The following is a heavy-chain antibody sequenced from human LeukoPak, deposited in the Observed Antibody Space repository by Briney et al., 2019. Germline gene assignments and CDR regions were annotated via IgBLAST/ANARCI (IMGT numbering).Heavy chain of an antibody. CDR2: IYHSGST. CDR3: ARGTVTTDY. Sequence: SQTLSLTCTVSGGSISSGYYWGWIRQPPGKGLEWIGSIYHSGSTYYNPSLKSRVTISVDTSKNQFSLKLSSVTAADTAVYYCARGTVTTDYWGQGTLVTVSS. J-gene: IGHJ4*02. V-gene: IGHV4-38-2*02. D-gene: IGHD4-11*01. CDR1: GGSISSGYY.